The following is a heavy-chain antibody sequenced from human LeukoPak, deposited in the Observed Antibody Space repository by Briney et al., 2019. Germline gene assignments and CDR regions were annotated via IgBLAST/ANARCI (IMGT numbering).Heavy chain of an antibody. CDR2: INPNIGGT. J-gene: IGHJ5*02. CDR3: ARDIHYDILTGYALYNWFDP. Sequence: GASVKVSCKASGYXFTGYYMHWVRQAPGQGLEWMGWINPNIGGTNYAQKFQGRVTMTRDTSISTAYMELSRLRSDDTAVYYCARDIHYDILTGYALYNWFDPWGQGTLVTVSS. V-gene: IGHV1-2*02. D-gene: IGHD3-9*01. CDR1: GYXFTGYY.